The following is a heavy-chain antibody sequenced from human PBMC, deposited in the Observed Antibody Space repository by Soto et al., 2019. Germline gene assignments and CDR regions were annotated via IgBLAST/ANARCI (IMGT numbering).Heavy chain of an antibody. Sequence: ASVKVSCTASGYTFTSYYMPWVRQAPGQGLEWMGIINPSGDSTSYAQKFQGRVTMTRDTSTSTVYMELSSLRSEDTAVYYCARSYYDYVWGSYRSAHFDYWGQGTLVTVSS. CDR3: ARSYYDYVWGSYRSAHFDY. D-gene: IGHD3-16*02. V-gene: IGHV1-46*01. CDR1: GYTFTSYY. CDR2: INPSGDST. J-gene: IGHJ4*02.